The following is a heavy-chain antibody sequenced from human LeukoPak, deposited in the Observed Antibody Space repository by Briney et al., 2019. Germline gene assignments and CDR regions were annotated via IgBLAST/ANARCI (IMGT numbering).Heavy chain of an antibody. Sequence: GGSLRLSCAASGFTFSSYDMHWVRQATGKGLEWVSAIGTAGDTNYPGSVKGRFTISRENAKNSLYLQMNSLRAGDTAVYYCALGAFDIWGQGTMVTVSS. J-gene: IGHJ3*02. CDR2: IGTAGDT. CDR1: GFTFSSYD. V-gene: IGHV3-13*04. D-gene: IGHD3-16*01. CDR3: ALGAFDI.